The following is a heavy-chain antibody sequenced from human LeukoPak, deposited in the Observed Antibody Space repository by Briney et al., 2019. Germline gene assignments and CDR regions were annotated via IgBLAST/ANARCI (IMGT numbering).Heavy chain of an antibody. Sequence: SETLSLTCAVCGGSFSGYYWSWIRQPPGKGLEWIGEINHSGSTNYNPSLKSRVTISVDTSKNQFSLKLSSVTAADTAVYYCARGRMENYYGSGSYSPAFGYYGMDVWGQGTTVTVSS. CDR1: GGSFSGYY. CDR2: INHSGST. J-gene: IGHJ6*02. V-gene: IGHV4-34*01. D-gene: IGHD3-10*01. CDR3: ARGRMENYYGSGSYSPAFGYYGMDV.